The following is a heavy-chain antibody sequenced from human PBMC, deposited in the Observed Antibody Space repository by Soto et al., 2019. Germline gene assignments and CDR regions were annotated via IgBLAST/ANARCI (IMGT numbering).Heavy chain of an antibody. CDR2: ISGSGGST. Sequence: LSLTCAASGFTFSSYAMSWVRQAPGKGLEWVSAISGSGGSTYYADSVKGRFTISRDNSKNTLYLQMNSLRAEDTAVYYCAKDGRVFTMIVVVISWGQGTLVTVSS. CDR3: AKDGRVFTMIVVVIS. J-gene: IGHJ5*02. D-gene: IGHD3-22*01. CDR1: GFTFSSYA. V-gene: IGHV3-23*01.